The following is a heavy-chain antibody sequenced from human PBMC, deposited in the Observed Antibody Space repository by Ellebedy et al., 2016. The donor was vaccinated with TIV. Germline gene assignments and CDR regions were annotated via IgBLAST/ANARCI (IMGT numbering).Heavy chain of an antibody. D-gene: IGHD3-10*01. Sequence: GESLKISXAASGFTFSSYAMSWVRQAPGKGLEWVSAISGSGGSTYYADSVKGRFTISRDNSKNTLYLQMNSLRAEDTAVYYCAKDHGGSGSYHYWGQGTLVTVSS. J-gene: IGHJ4*02. V-gene: IGHV3-23*01. CDR3: AKDHGGSGSYHY. CDR2: ISGSGGST. CDR1: GFTFSSYA.